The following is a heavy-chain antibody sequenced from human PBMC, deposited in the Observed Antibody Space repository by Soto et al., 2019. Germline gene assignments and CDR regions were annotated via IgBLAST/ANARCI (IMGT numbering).Heavy chain of an antibody. Sequence: SETLSLTCTVSGGSISSSSYYWGWIRQPPRKGLEWIGSIYYSGSTNYNPSLKSRVTISVDTSKNQFSLKLSSVTAADTAVYYCARGRMATSLYYYYMDVWGKGTTVTVSS. CDR2: IYYSGST. V-gene: IGHV4-39*07. D-gene: IGHD1-26*01. J-gene: IGHJ6*03. CDR1: GGSISSSSYY. CDR3: ARGRMATSLYYYYMDV.